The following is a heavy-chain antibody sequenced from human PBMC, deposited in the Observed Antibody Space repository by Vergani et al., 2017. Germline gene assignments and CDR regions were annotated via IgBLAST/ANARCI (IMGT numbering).Heavy chain of an antibody. CDR3: AADKVGATTSSSDAFDI. J-gene: IGHJ3*02. V-gene: IGHV1-2*02. CDR2: INPNSGGT. Sequence: QVQLVQSGAEVKKPGASVKVSCKASGYTFTGYYMHWVRQAPGQGLEWMGWINPNSGGTNYAQKFQGRVTMTRDTSISTAYMELSSLGSDDTAVYYCAADKVGATTSSSDAFDIWGQGTMVTVSS. CDR1: GYTFTGYY. D-gene: IGHD1-26*01.